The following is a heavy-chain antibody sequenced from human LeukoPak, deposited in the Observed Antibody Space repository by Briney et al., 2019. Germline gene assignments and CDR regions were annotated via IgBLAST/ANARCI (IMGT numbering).Heavy chain of an antibody. D-gene: IGHD2-15*01. V-gene: IGHV3-23*01. CDR2: INAFGAST. Sequence: GGSLRLSCAASGFTFSGYAMSWVRQAPEKGLEWVSSINAFGASTYYADSVKGRFTISRVNSKSTLYLQMNSLRAEDTAVYYCAKVALGYCSGGSCYYFDYGGQGTLVTVSS. J-gene: IGHJ4*02. CDR1: GFTFSGYA. CDR3: AKVALGYCSGGSCYYFDY.